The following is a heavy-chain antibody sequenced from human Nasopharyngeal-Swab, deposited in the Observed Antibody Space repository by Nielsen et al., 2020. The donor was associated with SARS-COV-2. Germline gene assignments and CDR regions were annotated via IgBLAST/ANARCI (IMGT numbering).Heavy chain of an antibody. CDR1: GFTFDDYA. J-gene: IGHJ4*02. V-gene: IGHV3-9*01. CDR2: ISWNSGSI. D-gene: IGHD6-19*01. CDR3: AKAQYSSGPINFDY. Sequence: GGSLRLSCAASGFTFDDYAMHWVRQAPGKGLEWVSGISWNSGSIGYADSVKGRFTISRDNAKNSLYLQMNSLRAEDTALYYCAKAQYSSGPINFDYWGQGTLVTVSS.